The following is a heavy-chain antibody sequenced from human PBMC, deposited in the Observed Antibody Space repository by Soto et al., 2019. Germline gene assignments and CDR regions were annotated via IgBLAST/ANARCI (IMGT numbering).Heavy chain of an antibody. Sequence: KQSQTLSLTCAISGDSVSSNSAAWNWIRQSPSRGLEWLGRTYYRSKWYNDYAVSVKSRITINPDTSKNQFSLQLNSVTPEDTAVYYCARDSDRITGTTFDIWGQGTMVTVSS. D-gene: IGHD1-20*01. J-gene: IGHJ3*02. CDR3: ARDSDRITGTTFDI. CDR2: TYYRSKWYN. CDR1: GDSVSSNSAA. V-gene: IGHV6-1*01.